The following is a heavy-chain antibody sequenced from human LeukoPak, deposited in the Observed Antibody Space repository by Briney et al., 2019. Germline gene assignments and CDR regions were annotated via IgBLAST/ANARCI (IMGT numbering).Heavy chain of an antibody. J-gene: IGHJ6*02. D-gene: IGHD1-7*01. V-gene: IGHV3-49*03. CDR3: TRREELELPHLYYYGMDV. Sequence: GGSLRLSCTASGFTFGDYAMSWFRQAPGKGLEWVGFIRSKAYGGTTEYAASVKGRFTISRDDSKSIAYLQMNSLKTEDTAVYYCTRREELELPHLYYYGMDVWGQGTTVTVSS. CDR2: IRSKAYGGTT. CDR1: GFTFGDYA.